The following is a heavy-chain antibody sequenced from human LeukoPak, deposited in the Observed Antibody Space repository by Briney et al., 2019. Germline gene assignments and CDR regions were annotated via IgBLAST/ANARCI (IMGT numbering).Heavy chain of an antibody. CDR2: INPNSGGT. CDR3: ARDISWAYFDY. CDR1: GYTFTDYC. J-gene: IGHJ4*02. D-gene: IGHD2-15*01. V-gene: IGHV1-2*02. Sequence: GASVKVSCKASGYTFTDYCMHWVRQAPGQGLEWMGWINPNSGGTNYAQTFQGRVTMTRDTSISTAYMELGRLRSDDTAVYYCARDISWAYFDYWGQGTLVTVSS.